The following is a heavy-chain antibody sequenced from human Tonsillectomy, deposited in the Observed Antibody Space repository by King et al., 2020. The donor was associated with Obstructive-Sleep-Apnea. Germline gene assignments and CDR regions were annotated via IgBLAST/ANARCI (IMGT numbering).Heavy chain of an antibody. D-gene: IGHD3-9*01. J-gene: IGHJ4*02. CDR3: ARENTHTTGWSHGSDGNDH. Sequence: VQLVESGAEVKKPGASVKVSCKASGYTFSGYYMHWVRQAPGQGLEWMGWINPNSGGTNYAQKFQGRVTMTRDTSISTAYLELSRLRSDATAVYYCARENTHTTGWSHGSDGNDHWGQGTLVTVSS. CDR2: INPNSGGT. CDR1: GYTFSGYY. V-gene: IGHV1-2*02.